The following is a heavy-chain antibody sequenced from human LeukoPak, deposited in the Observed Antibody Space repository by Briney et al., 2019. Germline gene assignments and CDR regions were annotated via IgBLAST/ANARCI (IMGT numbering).Heavy chain of an antibody. J-gene: IGHJ4*02. D-gene: IGHD5-18*01. Sequence: GSLRLSCAASGFTFSSYGMHWVRQAPGKGLEWVAVIWYDGSNKYYADSVKGRFTISRDNSKNTLYLQMNSLRAEDTAVYYCARDQRALGYSYGFDYWGQGTLVTVSS. CDR1: GFTFSSYG. V-gene: IGHV3-33*01. CDR3: ARDQRALGYSYGFDY. CDR2: IWYDGSNK.